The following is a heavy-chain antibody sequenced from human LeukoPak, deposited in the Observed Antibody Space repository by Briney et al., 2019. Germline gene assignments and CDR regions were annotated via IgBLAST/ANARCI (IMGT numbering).Heavy chain of an antibody. CDR3: ARGGAPNLGYCSGGSCSWRHFDY. J-gene: IGHJ4*02. CDR2: IWYDGSNK. Sequence: GGSLRLSCAASGFTFSSYGMHWVRQAPGKGLEWVAVIWYDGSNKYYADSVKGRFTISRDNSKNTLYLQMNSLRAEDTAVYYCARGGAPNLGYCSGGSCSWRHFDYWGQGTLVTVSS. D-gene: IGHD2-15*01. V-gene: IGHV3-33*01. CDR1: GFTFSSYG.